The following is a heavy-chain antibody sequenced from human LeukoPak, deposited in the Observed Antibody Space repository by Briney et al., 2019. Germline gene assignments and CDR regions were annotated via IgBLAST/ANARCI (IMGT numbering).Heavy chain of an antibody. CDR2: TYYRSKWYN. Sequence: SQTLSLTCAISGDSVSSDSAAWNWIRQSPSRGLEWLGRTYYRSKWYNDYAVSVKSRITINPDTSKNQFSLQLNSVTPEDTAVYYCARARYSSSWYVGTAGGAFDIWGQGTMVTVSS. D-gene: IGHD6-13*01. V-gene: IGHV6-1*01. J-gene: IGHJ3*02. CDR3: ARARYSSSWYVGTAGGAFDI. CDR1: GDSVSSDSAA.